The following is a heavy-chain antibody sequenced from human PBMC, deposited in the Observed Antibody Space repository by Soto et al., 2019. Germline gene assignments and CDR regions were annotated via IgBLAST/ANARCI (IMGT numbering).Heavy chain of an antibody. D-gene: IGHD1-1*01. Sequence: EVQLLESGGGLVQPGGSLRLSCTASGFTFIDYAMSWVRQAPGKRLEWVSLISGGGGTTQYADSVKGRFNISRDNSKNTVYLQMNSLRVEDTAVYFCAKALSHDSPFDYWGQGTLVTVSS. J-gene: IGHJ4*02. CDR2: ISGGGGTT. CDR3: AKALSHDSPFDY. CDR1: GFTFIDYA. V-gene: IGHV3-23*01.